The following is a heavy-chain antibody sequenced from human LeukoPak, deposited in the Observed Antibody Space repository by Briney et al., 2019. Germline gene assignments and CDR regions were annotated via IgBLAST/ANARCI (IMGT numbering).Heavy chain of an antibody. CDR3: ARDAGLYYDILTGYGPGAAFDI. J-gene: IGHJ3*02. CDR1: GGSISSGDYY. V-gene: IGHV4-30-4*01. CDR2: IYYSGST. D-gene: IGHD3-9*01. Sequence: SETLSLTCTVSGGSISSGDYYWSWIRQPPGKGLEWIGYIYYSGSTYYNPSLKSRVTISVDTSKNQFSLKLSSVTAADTAVYYCARDAGLYYDILTGYGPGAAFDIWGQGTMVTASS.